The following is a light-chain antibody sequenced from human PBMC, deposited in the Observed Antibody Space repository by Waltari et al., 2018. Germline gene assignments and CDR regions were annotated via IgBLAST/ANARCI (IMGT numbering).Light chain of an antibody. CDR1: QSVTNNY. V-gene: IGKV3-20*01. J-gene: IGKJ5*01. CDR2: DAS. Sequence: EIVLTQSPATLSLSPGETATLSCRASQSVTNNYLAWYQQRPGQSPRLLISDASSRATGIPDRFSGSGSGTDFTLAISRLEPEDFAVYYCQQYGGSPPTTFGQGTRLEI. CDR3: QQYGGSPPTT.